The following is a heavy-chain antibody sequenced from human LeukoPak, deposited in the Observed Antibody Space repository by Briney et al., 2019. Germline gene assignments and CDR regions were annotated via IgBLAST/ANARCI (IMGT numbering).Heavy chain of an antibody. CDR2: IYHSGST. CDR3: ARVRRIFGGDYSSSWYFDY. J-gene: IGHJ4*02. Sequence: PSGTLSLTCAVSGGSISSSNWWSWVRQPPGKGLEWIGEIYHSGSTNYNPSLKSRVTISVDTSKNQFSLKLSSVPAADTAVYYCARVRRIFGGDYSSSWYFDYWGQGTLVTVSS. CDR1: GGSISSSNW. D-gene: IGHD6-13*01. V-gene: IGHV4-4*02.